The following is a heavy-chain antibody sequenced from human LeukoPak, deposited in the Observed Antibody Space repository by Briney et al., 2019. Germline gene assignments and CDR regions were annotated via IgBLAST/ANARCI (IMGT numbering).Heavy chain of an antibody. D-gene: IGHD2-21*01. CDR3: ARDSSEFRSLIPH. Sequence: EASVKVSCKASGGTFSNYAISWVRQAPGQGLEWMGGITPMFGTAKYAQKFRGRVTITADESTSTAYMELSSLRSEDTAVYYCARDSSEFRSLIPHWGQGTLVTVSS. V-gene: IGHV1-69*13. CDR2: ITPMFGTA. J-gene: IGHJ1*01. CDR1: GGTFSNYA.